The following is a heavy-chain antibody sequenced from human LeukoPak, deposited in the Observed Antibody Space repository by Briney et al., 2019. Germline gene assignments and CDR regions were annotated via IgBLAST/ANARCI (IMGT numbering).Heavy chain of an antibody. D-gene: IGHD3-10*01. Sequence: PSETLSLTCTVSGGSISSGDYYWSWIRQPPGKGLEWIGEINHSGSTNYNPSLKSRVTISVDTSKNQFSLKLSSVTAADTAVYYCARGRKYYGSGRPINWFDPWGQGTLVTVSS. CDR2: INHSGST. J-gene: IGHJ5*02. CDR3: ARGRKYYGSGRPINWFDP. CDR1: GGSISSGDYY. V-gene: IGHV4-39*07.